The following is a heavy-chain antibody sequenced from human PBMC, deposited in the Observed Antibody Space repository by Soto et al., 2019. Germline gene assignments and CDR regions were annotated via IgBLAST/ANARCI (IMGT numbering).Heavy chain of an antibody. CDR1: GFTFSSYG. V-gene: IGHV3-30*18. CDR2: ISYDGSNK. D-gene: IGHD3-3*01. CDR3: AKSASLITIFGVAFDY. J-gene: IGHJ4*02. Sequence: GGSLRLSCAASGFTFSSYGMHWVRQAPGKGLEWVAVISYDGSNKYYADSVKGRFTISRDNSKNTLYLQMNSLRAEDTAVYYCAKSASLITIFGVAFDYWGQGTLVTVSS.